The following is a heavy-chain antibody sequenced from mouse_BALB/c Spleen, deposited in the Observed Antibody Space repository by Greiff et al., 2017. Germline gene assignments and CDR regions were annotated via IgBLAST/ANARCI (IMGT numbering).Heavy chain of an antibody. D-gene: IGHD2-4*01. Sequence: VQVVESGGGLVQPGGSLRLSCATSGFTFTDYYMSWVRQPPGKALEWLGFIRNKANGYTTEYSASVKGRFTISRDNSQSILYLQMNTLRAEDSATYYCAREGDYDGFAYWGQGTLVTVSA. CDR1: GFTFTDYY. V-gene: IGHV7-3*02. CDR3: AREGDYDGFAY. J-gene: IGHJ3*01. CDR2: IRNKANGYTT.